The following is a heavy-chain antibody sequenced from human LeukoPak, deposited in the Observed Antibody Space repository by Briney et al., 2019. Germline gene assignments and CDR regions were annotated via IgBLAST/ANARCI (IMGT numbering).Heavy chain of an antibody. CDR3: ARLGAYDYVWGSYRHPGRLDY. CDR2: INHSGRT. J-gene: IGHJ4*02. CDR1: GGSFSGYY. D-gene: IGHD3-16*02. Sequence: SETLSLTCAVYGGSFSGYYWSWIRQPPGKGLEWIGEINHSGRTNYNPSLKSRVTISVDTSKNQFSLKLSSVTAADTAVYYCARLGAYDYVWGSYRHPGRLDYWGQGTLVTVSS. V-gene: IGHV4-34*01.